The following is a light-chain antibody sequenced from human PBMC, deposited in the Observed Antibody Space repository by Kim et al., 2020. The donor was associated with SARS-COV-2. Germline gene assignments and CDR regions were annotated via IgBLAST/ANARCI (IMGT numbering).Light chain of an antibody. CDR2: NDS. V-gene: IGLV3-21*04. Sequence: PGKTAGITGGGNNIGSKRLPWYQQKPGQAPVVVIYNDSDRPSGIPERFSGSNSGNTATLTISRVEAGDEADYYCQVWDSNSDHIWVFGGGTQLTVL. CDR1: NIGSKR. CDR3: QVWDSNSDHIWV. J-gene: IGLJ3*02.